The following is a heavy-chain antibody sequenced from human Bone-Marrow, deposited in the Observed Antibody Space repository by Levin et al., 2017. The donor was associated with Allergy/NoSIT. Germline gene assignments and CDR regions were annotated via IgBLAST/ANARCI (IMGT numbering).Heavy chain of an antibody. Sequence: PGGSLRLSCTASEFTSEDYTMSWVRQAPGKGLEWVGFIKRRAYGGTAEYAASVKDRFTISRDDSKSTAYLQMNSLKTEDTAVYYCTRVGRLLDFWRGSMDVWGQGTTVTVSS. CDR2: IKRRAYGGTA. CDR3: TRVGRLLDFWRGSMDV. CDR1: EFTSEDYT. V-gene: IGHV3-49*04. J-gene: IGHJ6*02. D-gene: IGHD3-3*01.